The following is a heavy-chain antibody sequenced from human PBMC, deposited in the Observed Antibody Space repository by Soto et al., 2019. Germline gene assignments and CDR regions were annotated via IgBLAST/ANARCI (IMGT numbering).Heavy chain of an antibody. V-gene: IGHV1-18*01. D-gene: IGHD6-19*01. CDR3: ARHSSIAVAGYFDY. Sequence: GASVKVSCKASGGTFSSYAISWVRQAPGQGLEWMGWISAYNGNTNYAQKLQGRVTMTTDTSTSTAYMELRSLRSDDTAVYYCARHSSIAVAGYFDYWGQGTLVTVSS. CDR1: GGTFSSYA. J-gene: IGHJ4*02. CDR2: ISAYNGNT.